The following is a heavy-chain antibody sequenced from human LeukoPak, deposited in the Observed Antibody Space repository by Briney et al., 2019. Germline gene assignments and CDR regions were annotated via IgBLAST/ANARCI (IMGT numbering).Heavy chain of an antibody. J-gene: IGHJ4*02. CDR2: ISWNSGSI. Sequence: GGSLRLSCAASGFTFDDYAMHWVRQAPGKGLEWVSGISWNSGSIGYADSVKGRFTIPRDNAKNSLYLQMNSLRAEDTALYYCAKDIASGITGSFDYWGQGTLVTVSS. CDR3: AKDIASGITGSFDY. D-gene: IGHD1-20*01. V-gene: IGHV3-9*01. CDR1: GFTFDDYA.